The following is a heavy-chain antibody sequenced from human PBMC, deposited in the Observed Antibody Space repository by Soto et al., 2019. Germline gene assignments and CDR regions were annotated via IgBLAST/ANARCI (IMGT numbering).Heavy chain of an antibody. CDR1: GYTFTGYY. CDR2: IKPNSVGA. Sequence: ASVTVSCHASGYTFTGYYMHWVRLAPGQGLGWMGWIKPNSVGANYAQKFQGRVPKTRHTSISTAYMELSRLRSDDTAVYYCGRVAARFLQRLLHYFDYWGQGTLVTVSS. D-gene: IGHD3-3*01. V-gene: IGHV1-2*02. J-gene: IGHJ4*02. CDR3: GRVAARFLQRLLHYFDY.